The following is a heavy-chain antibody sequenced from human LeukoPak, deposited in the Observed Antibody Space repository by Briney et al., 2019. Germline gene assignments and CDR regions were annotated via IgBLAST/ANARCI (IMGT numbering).Heavy chain of an antibody. CDR3: ARDGPTYYYDSSGSDLFDY. Sequence: ASVKVSCKASGYTFTSYYVHWVRQAPGQGLEWMGIINPSGGSTSYAQKFQGRVTMTRDTSTSTVYMELSSLRSEDTAVYYCARDGPTYYYDSSGSDLFDYWGQGTLVTVSS. CDR1: GYTFTSYY. J-gene: IGHJ4*02. D-gene: IGHD3-22*01. CDR2: INPSGGST. V-gene: IGHV1-46*01.